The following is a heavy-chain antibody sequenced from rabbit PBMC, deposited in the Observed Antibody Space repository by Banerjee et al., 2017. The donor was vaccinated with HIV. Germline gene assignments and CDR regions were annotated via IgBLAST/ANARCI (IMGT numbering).Heavy chain of an antibody. J-gene: IGHJ4*01. Sequence: QEHLVESGGGLVTLGGSLKLSCKASGIDFSHYGISWVRQVLGKGLEWIAYIYPDYGSTDYASWVNGRFTISLDKAHNTVFLQMTSLTAADTATCFCARSSSSGYYIPLKLWGQGTLVTVS. CDR1: GIDFSHYG. CDR2: IYPDYGST. CDR3: ARSSSSGYYIPLKL. D-gene: IGHD1-1*01. V-gene: IGHV1S47*01.